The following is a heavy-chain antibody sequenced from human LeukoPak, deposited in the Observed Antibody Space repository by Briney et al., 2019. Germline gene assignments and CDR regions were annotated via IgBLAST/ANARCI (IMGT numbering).Heavy chain of an antibody. V-gene: IGHV4-39*01. J-gene: IGHJ5*02. CDR2: IYYSGST. CDR3: ARKTNWFDP. Sequence: PSETLSLTCTVSGGSISSSSYYWGWIRQPPGKGLEWIGSIYYSGSTYYNPSLKSRVTIFVDTSKNQFSLQLNSVTPEDTAVYYCARKTNWFDPWGQGTLVTVSS. CDR1: GGSISSSSYY.